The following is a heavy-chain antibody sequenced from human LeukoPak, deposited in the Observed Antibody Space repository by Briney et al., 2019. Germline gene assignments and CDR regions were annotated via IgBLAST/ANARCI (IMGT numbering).Heavy chain of an antibody. J-gene: IGHJ4*02. V-gene: IGHV4-59*01. CDR3: ARAGASYSFDY. Sequence: SETLSLTCSVSGASISSYYWSWIRQPPGKGLEWIGYLFHSGSTNYNPSLKSRVTISVDTSKNQFCLKLNSVTAADTAVYYCARAGASYSFDYWGQGTLVTVSS. D-gene: IGHD2-21*01. CDR2: LFHSGST. CDR1: GASISSYY.